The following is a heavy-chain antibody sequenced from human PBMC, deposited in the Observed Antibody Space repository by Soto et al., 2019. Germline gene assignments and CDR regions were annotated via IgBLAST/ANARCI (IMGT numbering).Heavy chain of an antibody. V-gene: IGHV4-31*02. Sequence: SETLSDSWTVSSVTITNYWSWIRQHRGKGLEWIGYIYDSGSTYYNPSLKSRVTMSLDTSKNQLSLKLTSVTAEDTAVYYCAKERCIRPSCYDMDVWGQGTTVTVSS. CDR3: AKERCIRPSCYDMDV. D-gene: IGHD2-2*01. CDR2: IYDSGST. CDR1: SVTITNY. J-gene: IGHJ6*02.